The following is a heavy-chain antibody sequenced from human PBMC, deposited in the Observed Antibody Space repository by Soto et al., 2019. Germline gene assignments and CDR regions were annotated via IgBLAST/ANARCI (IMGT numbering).Heavy chain of an antibody. CDR3: ATGRPPSSSGATCYWTDDC. Sequence: EVQLLESGGGLVQPGGSLRLSCVASGFTFSTHPMSWFRQAPGRGLEWVSSVSDNGGGTYYVGSVEDRFTISRDNSRDTPYLQISSLRPEDTAVYYCATGRPPSSSGATCYWTDDCWGQGTLVTVSS. V-gene: IGHV3-23*01. J-gene: IGHJ4*02. CDR2: VSDNGGGT. CDR1: GFTFSTHP. D-gene: IGHD3-22*01.